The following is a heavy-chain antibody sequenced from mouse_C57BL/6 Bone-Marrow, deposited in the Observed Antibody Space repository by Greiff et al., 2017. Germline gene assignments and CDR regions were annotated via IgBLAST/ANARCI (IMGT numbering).Heavy chain of an antibody. CDR2: IDPSDSYT. D-gene: IGHD2-1*01. V-gene: IGHV1-69*01. CDR1: GYTFTSYW. J-gene: IGHJ3*01. CDR3: AVYYGNPWFAY. Sequence: VQLQQPGAELVMPGASVKLSCKASGYTFTSYWMHWVKQRPGQGLEWIGGIDPSDSYTNYNQKFKGKSTLTVDKSSSTAYMQLSSLTSEDSAVYYCAVYYGNPWFAYWGQGTLVTVSA.